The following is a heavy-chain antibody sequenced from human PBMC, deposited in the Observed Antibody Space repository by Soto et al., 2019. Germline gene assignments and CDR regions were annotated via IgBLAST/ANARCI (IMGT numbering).Heavy chain of an antibody. Sequence: WASVKVSCKTSGYTFTGYYMHWVRQAPGQGLEWMGWINPKSGGTDYAQKFQGRVSMTRDTSSSSAYTELSSLRSDDTAVYYCAKANSGDDDEFDYWGQGTQVTVSS. CDR3: AKANSGDDDEFDY. D-gene: IGHD5-12*01. CDR2: INPKSGGT. V-gene: IGHV1-2*02. CDR1: GYTFTGYY. J-gene: IGHJ4*02.